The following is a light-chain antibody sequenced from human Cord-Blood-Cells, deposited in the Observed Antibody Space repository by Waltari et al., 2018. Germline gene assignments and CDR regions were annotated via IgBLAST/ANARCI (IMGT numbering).Light chain of an antibody. CDR3: CSYAGSYV. V-gene: IGLV2-23*01. J-gene: IGLJ1*01. Sequence: QSALTQPASVSGSPGQSITISCTGTSTDVGSYNLVSCYQQHPGKAPTLKIYEGSKRPSGFANGFSGSKSGNTACLTISGLQAEDGADYYCCSYAGSYVFGTGTKVTVL. CDR1: STDVGSYNL. CDR2: EGS.